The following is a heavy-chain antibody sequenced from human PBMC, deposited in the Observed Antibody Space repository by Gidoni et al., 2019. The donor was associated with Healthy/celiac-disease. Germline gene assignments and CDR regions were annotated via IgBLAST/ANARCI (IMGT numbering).Heavy chain of an antibody. CDR2: IYYSGST. CDR1: GGSISSYY. V-gene: IGHV4-59*01. Sequence: QVQLQESAPGLVKPSETLSLTCTVSGGSISSYYWSWIRQPPGKGLEWIGYIYYSGSTNYNPSLKSRVTISVDTSKNQFSLKLNSVTAADTALYYCARVIAARYIDYWGQGTLVTVSS. J-gene: IGHJ4*02. CDR3: ARVIAARYIDY. D-gene: IGHD6-6*01.